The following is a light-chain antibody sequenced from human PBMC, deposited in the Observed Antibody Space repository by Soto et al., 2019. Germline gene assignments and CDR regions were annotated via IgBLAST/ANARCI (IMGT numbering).Light chain of an antibody. CDR3: SSYTSSSTLV. CDR2: EVS. V-gene: IGLV2-14*01. Sequence: QSALTQPASVSGSPGQSITISCTGTSSDVVGYNYVSWYQQHPGKAPKLMIYEVSNRPSGVSNRFSGSKSGNTASLTISGRQAEDEADYYCSSYTSSSTLVFGPGTKVTVL. J-gene: IGLJ1*01. CDR1: SSDVVGYNY.